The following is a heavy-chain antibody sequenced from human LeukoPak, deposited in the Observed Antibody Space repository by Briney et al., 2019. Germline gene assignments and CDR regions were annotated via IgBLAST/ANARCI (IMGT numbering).Heavy chain of an antibody. V-gene: IGHV3-30*18. CDR2: ISYDGSNK. CDR1: GFTFSSYG. Sequence: GGSLRLSCAASGFTFSSYGMHWVRQAPVKGLEWVAVISYDGSNKYYADSVKGRFTISRDNSKNTLYLQMNSLRAEDTAVYYCAKDTYDIMPGYWGQGTLVTVSS. CDR3: AKDTYDIMPGY. J-gene: IGHJ4*02. D-gene: IGHD3-9*01.